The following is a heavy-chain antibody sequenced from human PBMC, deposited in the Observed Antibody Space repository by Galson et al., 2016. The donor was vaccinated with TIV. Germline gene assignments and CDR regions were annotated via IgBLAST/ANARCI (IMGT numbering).Heavy chain of an antibody. Sequence: SCAASGFTFSNARMNWVRQAPGKGLEWVGRSRSNTDGGTTEYAAPVKGRFIVSRDDSRNTLFLDMNSLKTDDTALYFCATEYYLASGTDPLVGYKGMDVWGQGTTVTVSS. V-gene: IGHV3-15*01. CDR1: GFTFSNAR. D-gene: IGHD3-10*01. CDR2: SRSNTDGGTT. CDR3: ATEYYLASGTDPLVGYKGMDV. J-gene: IGHJ6*02.